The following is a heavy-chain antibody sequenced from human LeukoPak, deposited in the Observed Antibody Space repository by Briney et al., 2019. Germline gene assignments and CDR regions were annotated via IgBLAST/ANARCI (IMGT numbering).Heavy chain of an antibody. CDR3: ARDDRSDVEYFQH. CDR2: ISADNVDT. J-gene: IGHJ1*01. V-gene: IGHV1-18*04. Sequence: HRVSVKVSCKASGYTFTSYGISWVRQAPGQGLEWMGWISADNVDTNYAQTFQGRVTMTTDTTTSTSYMELRSLRSDDKAVYSCARDDRSDVEYFQHWGQGTLVTVSS. CDR1: GYTFTSYG. D-gene: IGHD1-14*01.